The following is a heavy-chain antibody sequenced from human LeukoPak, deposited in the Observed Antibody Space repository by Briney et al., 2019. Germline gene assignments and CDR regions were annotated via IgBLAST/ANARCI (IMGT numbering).Heavy chain of an antibody. CDR2: IYYSGST. J-gene: IGHJ3*02. Sequence: PSETLSLTCTVSGGSISSYYWSWIRQPPGKGLEWIGYIYYSGSTNYNPSLKSRVTISVDTSKNQFSLKLSSVTAADTAVYYYARRYCSSTSCYTTAFDIWGQGTMVTVSS. CDR1: GGSISSYY. D-gene: IGHD2-2*02. CDR3: ARRYCSSTSCYTTAFDI. V-gene: IGHV4-59*01.